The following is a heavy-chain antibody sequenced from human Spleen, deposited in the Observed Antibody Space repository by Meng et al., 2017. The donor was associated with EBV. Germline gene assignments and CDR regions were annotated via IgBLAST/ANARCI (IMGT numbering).Heavy chain of an antibody. CDR1: AGPTTYRTL. J-gene: IGHJ4*02. CDR2: VYHSGTP. D-gene: IGHD1-1*01. CDR3: VSTAGQSTTWRYFDL. V-gene: IGHV4-4*02. Sequence: ESGQRRWNLSGPLSLARIVSAGPTTYRTLWSWVRQTPGKGLDWIGGVYHSGTPNYNPSLKSRVAISVDKSSNKFSLNLTSVTAADTAVYYCVSTAGQSTTWRYFDLWGRGTLVTVSS.